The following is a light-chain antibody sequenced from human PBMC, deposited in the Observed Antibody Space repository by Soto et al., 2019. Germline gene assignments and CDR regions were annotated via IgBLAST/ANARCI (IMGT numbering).Light chain of an antibody. CDR2: EVS. CDR1: STDVGGHNY. Sequence: QSALTQPASVSGAPGQSITISCTGTSTDVGGHNYVSWYQHHPGKAPKLMIFEVSNRPSGISIRFSGSKSANTASLTISGLQTEDEADYYCCSYSTSSTLVFGGGTKLTVL. CDR3: CSYSTSSTLV. V-gene: IGLV2-14*01. J-gene: IGLJ2*01.